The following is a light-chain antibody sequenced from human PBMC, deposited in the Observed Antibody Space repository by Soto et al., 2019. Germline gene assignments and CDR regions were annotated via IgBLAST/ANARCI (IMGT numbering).Light chain of an antibody. V-gene: IGKV3-20*01. CDR3: QQYGSSPLFT. Sequence: EIVLTQSPGTLSLSPGERATLSCRASQSVSSSYLAWYQQKPGQAPRLLIHGASSRATGIPDRFSGSASGTDFTLTISRLEPEDFAVYYCQQYGSSPLFTFGPGTKVDIK. CDR2: GAS. CDR1: QSVSSSY. J-gene: IGKJ3*01.